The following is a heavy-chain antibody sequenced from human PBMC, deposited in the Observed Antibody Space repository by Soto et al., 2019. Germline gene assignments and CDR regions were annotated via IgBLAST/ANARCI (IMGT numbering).Heavy chain of an antibody. D-gene: IGHD2-2*01. V-gene: IGHV3-48*01. CDR3: AREYCSSTSCLNWFDP. CDR2: ISGRSNTI. J-gene: IGHJ5*02. Sequence: PGGSLRLSCIASGFTFSTYGMHWVRQAPGKGLEWVSFISGRSNTIYYADSVKGRFTISRDNAKNSLYLQMNSLRAEDTAVYYCAREYCSSTSCLNWFDPWGQGTLVTVSS. CDR1: GFTFSTYG.